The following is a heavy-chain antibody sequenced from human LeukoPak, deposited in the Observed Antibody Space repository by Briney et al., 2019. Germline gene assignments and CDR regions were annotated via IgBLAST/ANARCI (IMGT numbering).Heavy chain of an antibody. CDR3: AKRRGIAVAGTGE. V-gene: IGHV3-23*01. J-gene: IGHJ4*02. D-gene: IGHD6-19*01. CDR2: IDYSGGST. Sequence: GGSLRLSCAASGFTFSSHAMSWVRQAPGKGLEWASAIDYSGGSTYYADSVKGRFTISRDNSKNTLYLQMNSLRAEDTAVYYCAKRRGIAVAGTGEWGQGTLVTVSS. CDR1: GFTFSSHA.